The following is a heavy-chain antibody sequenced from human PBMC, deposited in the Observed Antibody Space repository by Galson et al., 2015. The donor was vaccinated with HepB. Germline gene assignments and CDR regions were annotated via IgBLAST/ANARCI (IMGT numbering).Heavy chain of an antibody. V-gene: IGHV3-30*18. CDR1: GFTFSNYG. CDR2: ISYDRSNK. CDR3: AKDPYLYSALAGTMAGFDY. J-gene: IGHJ4*02. D-gene: IGHD6-19*01. Sequence: SLRLSCAASGFTFSNYGMHWVRQAPGKGLEWVAVISYDRSNKYYADSVKGRFTISRDNSKNTLYLQMNSLRAEDTALYYWAKDPYLYSALAGTMAGFDYWGQGTLVTVSS.